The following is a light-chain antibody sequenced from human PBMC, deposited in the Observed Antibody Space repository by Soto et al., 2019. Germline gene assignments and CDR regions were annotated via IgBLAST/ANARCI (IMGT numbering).Light chain of an antibody. Sequence: EIVLTQSPGTLSLSPGERATLSCRASQTVRTNYLAWFQPKPGQAPRLLIYGASSRATGIPDRFSGSGSGTDVTLTINRLEPEDFAVYFCQQYSDSPLTFGGGTKVEIK. CDR1: QTVRTNY. CDR3: QQYSDSPLT. J-gene: IGKJ4*01. V-gene: IGKV3-20*01. CDR2: GAS.